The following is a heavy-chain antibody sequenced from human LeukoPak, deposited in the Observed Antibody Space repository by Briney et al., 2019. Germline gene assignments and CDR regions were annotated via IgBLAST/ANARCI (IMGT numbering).Heavy chain of an antibody. CDR1: GYSFTTYW. CDR3: ARRSPHCSGGSCYFDY. J-gene: IGHJ4*02. Sequence: PGESLKISCKGSGYSFTTYWISWVRQMPGKGLEWMGRIDPSDSYTKYSPSFQGHVTISADKSISTAYLQWSSLKASDTAMCYCARRSPHCSGGSCYFDYWGQGTLVTVSS. V-gene: IGHV5-10-1*01. D-gene: IGHD2-15*01. CDR2: IDPSDSYT.